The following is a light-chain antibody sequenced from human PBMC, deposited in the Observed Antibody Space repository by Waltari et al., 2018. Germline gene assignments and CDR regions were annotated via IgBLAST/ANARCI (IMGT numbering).Light chain of an antibody. Sequence: DIVLTQSPGTLSLSPGERATLSCRASQSVGRSLAWYQQKPGQAPRPLMYDASSRATGIPDRFSGSGSGTDFSLTISRLEPEDVAVYYCQKYERLPATFGQGTKVEIK. CDR2: DAS. CDR1: QSVGRS. CDR3: QKYERLPAT. V-gene: IGKV3-20*01. J-gene: IGKJ1*01.